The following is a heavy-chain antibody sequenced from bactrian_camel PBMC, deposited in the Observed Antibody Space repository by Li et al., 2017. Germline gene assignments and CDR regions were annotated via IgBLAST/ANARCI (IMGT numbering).Heavy chain of an antibody. Sequence: DVQLVESGGGLVQPGGSLTLSCTASGLTFSSHAMSWVRQAPGKGLEWVSTINPGGTTYYADSVKGRFTISRDNAKNTLYLQMNSLKPEDTAVYYCTAAGTTMTHILDNNYWGQGTQVTVS. CDR3: TAAGTTMTHILDNNY. V-gene: IGHV3S40*01. CDR2: INPGGTT. CDR1: GLTFSSHA. J-gene: IGHJ4*01. D-gene: IGHD4*01.